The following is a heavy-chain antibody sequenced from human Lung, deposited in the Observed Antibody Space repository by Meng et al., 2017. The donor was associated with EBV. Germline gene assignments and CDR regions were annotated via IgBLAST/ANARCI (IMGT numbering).Heavy chain of an antibody. J-gene: IGHJ4*02. CDR2: IRYDGSNK. D-gene: IGHD3-22*01. V-gene: IGHV3-33*01. CDR1: RIHFQYHG. CDR3: ARDNFDMGTADY. Sequence: SGGGGLQPGGFLRLPFNAARIHFQYHGLQLVRQAPGKGLQWVAVIRYDGSNKFCADSVKGRFTISRDNSNNTLYLQMNSLTADDTGIYYCARDNFDMGTADYWGQGTLVTVSS.